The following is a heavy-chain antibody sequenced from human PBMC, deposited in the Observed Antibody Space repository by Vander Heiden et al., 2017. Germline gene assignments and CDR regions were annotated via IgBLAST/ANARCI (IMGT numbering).Heavy chain of an antibody. CDR3: AKGGDATVTSWWRFDF. CDR1: HVTFRRYA. J-gene: IGHJ5*01. CDR2: ISVSGGGT. D-gene: IGHD4-17*01. V-gene: IGHV3-23*01. Sequence: EVPRLESGGDVVQPGGSLGPPCAAAHVTFRRYAMPWVRRAPGKGLEWVSGISVSGGGTYYADSVKGRLTISRDNSKNTLYLQMNNLRADDTAVYYCAKGGDATVTSWWRFDFWGQGTLVTVSS.